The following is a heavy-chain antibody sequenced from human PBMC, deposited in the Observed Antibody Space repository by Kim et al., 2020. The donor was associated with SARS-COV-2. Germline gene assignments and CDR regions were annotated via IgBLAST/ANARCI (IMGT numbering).Heavy chain of an antibody. D-gene: IGHD6-19*01. V-gene: IGHV4-39*01. Sequence: SETLSLTCTVSGGSISSSSYYWGWIRQPPGKGLEWIGSIYYSGSTYYNPSLKSRVTISVDTSKNQFPLKLSPVTAADTAVYYCARSNGYSSGPAVADIWGEGTMGTVSS. CDR1: GGSISSSSYY. CDR2: IYYSGST. J-gene: IGHJ3*02. CDR3: ARSNGYSSGPAVADI.